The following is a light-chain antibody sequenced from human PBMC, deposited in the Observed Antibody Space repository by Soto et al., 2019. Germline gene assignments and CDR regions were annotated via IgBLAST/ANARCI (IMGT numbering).Light chain of an antibody. Sequence: QSVLTQPASVSGSPGQSITMSCTGTSSDVGGYNYVSWYQQHPGKAPKLMIYAVSNRPSGVSNRFSGSKSGNTASLTISGLQAEDEADYYCSSYTSSSTLLFGGGTKLTVL. CDR3: SSYTSSSTLL. V-gene: IGLV2-14*01. CDR1: SSDVGGYNY. CDR2: AVS. J-gene: IGLJ2*01.